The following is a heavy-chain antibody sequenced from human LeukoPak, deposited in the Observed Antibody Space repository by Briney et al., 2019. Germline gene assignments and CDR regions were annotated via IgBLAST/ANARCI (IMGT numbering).Heavy chain of an antibody. J-gene: IGHJ4*02. CDR3: ARATYYYDSSGYYFSAPLFDY. Sequence: SVKVSCKASGGTFSSYAISWVRQAPGQGLEWMGRINPIFGTANYAQKFQGRVTITTDESTSTAYMELSSLRSEDTAVYYCARATYYYDSSGYYFSAPLFDYWGQGTLVTVSS. CDR1: GGTFSSYA. D-gene: IGHD3-22*01. CDR2: INPIFGTA. V-gene: IGHV1-69*05.